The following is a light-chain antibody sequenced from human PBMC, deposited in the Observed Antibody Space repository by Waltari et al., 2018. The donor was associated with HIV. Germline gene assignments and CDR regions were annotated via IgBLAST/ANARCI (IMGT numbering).Light chain of an antibody. Sequence: HSLLPHPPSVSAAPAQTVTISCSGSSSNVGKRPVSCYQQYPGAPPNPLIYDTYQRPSYIPARCSGSKSGWTTTLDITGLQAEDEADYYCGAWDDSLSAGIFGGGTKLSVL. CDR3: GAWDDSLSAGI. CDR1: SSNVGKRP. J-gene: IGLJ2*01. CDR2: DTY. V-gene: IGLV1-51*01.